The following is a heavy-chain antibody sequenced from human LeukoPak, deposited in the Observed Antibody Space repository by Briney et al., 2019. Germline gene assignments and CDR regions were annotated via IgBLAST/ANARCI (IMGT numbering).Heavy chain of an antibody. CDR1: GFTFSSYS. D-gene: IGHD4-17*01. CDR3: ARDRDYGDYEILDGMDV. Sequence: PGGSLRLSCAASGFTFSSYSMNWVRQAPGKGLEWVSSISSSSSYIYYADSVKGRFTISRDNAKNSLYLQMNSLRAEDTAVYYCARDRDYGDYEILDGMDVWGQGTTVTVSS. J-gene: IGHJ6*02. V-gene: IGHV3-21*01. CDR2: ISSSSSYI.